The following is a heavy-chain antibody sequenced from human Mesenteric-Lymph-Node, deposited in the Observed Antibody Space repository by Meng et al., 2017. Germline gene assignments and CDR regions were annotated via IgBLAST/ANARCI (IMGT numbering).Heavy chain of an antibody. CDR3: ANTYCSGGGCDRSTET. J-gene: IGHJ5*02. V-gene: IGHV3-23*01. CDR1: GFTFSSYV. Sequence: GESLKISCAASGFTFSSYVMTCVRQAPGKGLEWVSSISGDGRTYYADSVKGRFTISRDNSKNTVYLQMNSLRADDTAVYYWANTYCSGGGCDRSTETWGQGTLVTVSS. D-gene: IGHD2-15*01. CDR2: ISGDGRT.